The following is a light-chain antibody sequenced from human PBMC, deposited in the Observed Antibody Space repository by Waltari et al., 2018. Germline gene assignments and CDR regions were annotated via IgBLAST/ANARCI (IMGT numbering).Light chain of an antibody. CDR2: NVD. V-gene: IGLV2-11*01. CDR1: ATALCGYKY. Sequence: QSALTQPRSVSGSPGHSVTFSCTGTATALCGYKYVSWSQQHPGKVPKLLIYNVDQRPSGVPDRFSGSKSGNTASLTISGLQAEDEADYYCCSYAGKYTSVFGGGTKLTVL. J-gene: IGLJ2*01. CDR3: CSYAGKYTSV.